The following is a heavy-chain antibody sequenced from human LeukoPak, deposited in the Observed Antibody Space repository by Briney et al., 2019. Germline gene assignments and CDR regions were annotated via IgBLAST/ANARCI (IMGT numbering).Heavy chain of an antibody. CDR1: GYTFTGYY. J-gene: IGHJ4*02. V-gene: IGHV1-2*04. CDR3: AREAVDSSSWSGSFDY. Sequence: ASVKVSCKASGYTFTGYYMHWVRQAPGHGLEWMGWINPNSGGTNYAQKFQGWVTMTRDTSISTAYMELSRLRSDDTAVYYCAREAVDSSSWSGSFDYWGQGTLVTVSS. D-gene: IGHD6-13*01. CDR2: INPNSGGT.